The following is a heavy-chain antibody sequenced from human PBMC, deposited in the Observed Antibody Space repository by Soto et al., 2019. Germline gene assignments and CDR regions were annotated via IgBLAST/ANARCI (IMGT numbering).Heavy chain of an antibody. D-gene: IGHD3-3*01. V-gene: IGHV1-18*01. CDR2: ISAYNGNT. Sequence: ASVKVSCKASGYTFTSYGISWVRQAPGQGLEWMGWISAYNGNTNYAQKLQGRVTMTTDTSTSTAYMELRSLRSDDTAVYYCARGGAQDFWSGYYTFDYWGQGTLVTVSS. CDR3: ARGGAQDFWSGYYTFDY. CDR1: GYTFTSYG. J-gene: IGHJ4*02.